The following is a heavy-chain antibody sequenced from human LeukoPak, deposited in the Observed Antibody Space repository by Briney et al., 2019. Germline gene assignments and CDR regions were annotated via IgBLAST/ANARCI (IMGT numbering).Heavy chain of an antibody. CDR1: GFTFSSYA. D-gene: IGHD3-10*01. CDR3: AKGSETTVRGVRPPDY. CDR2: ISGSGGST. Sequence: GGSLRLSCAASGFTFSSYAMSWVRQAPGKGLEWVSAISGSGGSTYYADSVKGRFTISRDNSKNTLYLQMNSLRAEDTAVYYCAKGSETTVRGVRPPDYWGQGTLVTVSS. V-gene: IGHV3-23*01. J-gene: IGHJ4*02.